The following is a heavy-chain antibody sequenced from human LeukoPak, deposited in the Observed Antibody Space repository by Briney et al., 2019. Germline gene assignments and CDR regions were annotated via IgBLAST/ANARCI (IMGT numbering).Heavy chain of an antibody. V-gene: IGHV3-74*01. CDR1: GFTLSAYW. D-gene: IGHD3-22*01. CDR3: AKGDYYDSSDPFDI. J-gene: IGHJ3*02. Sequence: PGGSLRLSCAASGFTLSAYWIHWVRQGPGKGLVWVSRINPDGSSTSYAGSVKGRFTISRDNAKNSLYLQMNSLRAEDTALYYCAKGDYYDSSDPFDIWGQGTMVTVSS. CDR2: INPDGSST.